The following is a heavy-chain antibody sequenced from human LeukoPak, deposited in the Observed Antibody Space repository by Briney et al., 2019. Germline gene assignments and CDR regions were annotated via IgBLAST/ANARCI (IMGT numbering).Heavy chain of an antibody. D-gene: IGHD6-13*01. Sequence: ASVKVSCKASGYTFTSYVISWVRQASGQGLEWMGWISAYNGSTNYAQKLQGRVTMTTDTSTSTAYMELRSLRSDDTAVYYCARGIAATSYYYYGMDVWGQGTTVTVSS. CDR3: ARGIAATSYYYYGMDV. CDR2: ISAYNGST. J-gene: IGHJ6*02. V-gene: IGHV1-18*01. CDR1: GYTFTSYV.